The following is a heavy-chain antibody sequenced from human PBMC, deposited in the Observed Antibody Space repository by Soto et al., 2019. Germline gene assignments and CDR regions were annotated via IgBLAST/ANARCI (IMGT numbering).Heavy chain of an antibody. CDR2: INHSGST. J-gene: IGHJ4*02. D-gene: IGHD3-10*01. CDR3: ARGLGRLGR. CDR1: GGSISSSSYY. Sequence: PSETLSLTCTVSGGSISSSSYYWGWIRQPPGKGLEWIGEINHSGSTNYNPSLKSRVTISVDTSKNQFSLKLSSVTAADTAVYYCARGLGRLGRWGQGTLVTVSS. V-gene: IGHV4-39*07.